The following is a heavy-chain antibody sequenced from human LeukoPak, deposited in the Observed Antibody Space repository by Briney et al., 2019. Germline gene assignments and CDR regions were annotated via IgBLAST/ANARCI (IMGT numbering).Heavy chain of an antibody. CDR1: GYTLTELS. CDR3: ATVSIIAVAGTPFDY. V-gene: IGHV1-24*01. Sequence: VASVKVSCKVSGYTLTELSMHWVRQAPGKGLEWMGGFDPEDGETIYAQKFQGRVTMIEDTSTDTAYMELSSLRSEDTAVYYCATVSIIAVAGTPFDYWGQGTLVTVSS. D-gene: IGHD6-19*01. J-gene: IGHJ4*02. CDR2: FDPEDGET.